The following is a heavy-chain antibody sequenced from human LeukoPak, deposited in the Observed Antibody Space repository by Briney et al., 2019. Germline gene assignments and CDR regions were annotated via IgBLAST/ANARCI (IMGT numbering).Heavy chain of an antibody. D-gene: IGHD6-13*01. CDR1: GYTLTELS. Sequence: ASVKVSCEVSGYTLTELSMHWVRQAPGKGLEWMGGFDPEDGETIYAQKFQGRVTMTEDTSTDTAYMELSSLRSEDTAVYYCATDPVPFTRSWYHMGAFDIWGQGTMVTVSS. CDR2: FDPEDGET. V-gene: IGHV1-24*01. J-gene: IGHJ3*02. CDR3: ATDPVPFTRSWYHMGAFDI.